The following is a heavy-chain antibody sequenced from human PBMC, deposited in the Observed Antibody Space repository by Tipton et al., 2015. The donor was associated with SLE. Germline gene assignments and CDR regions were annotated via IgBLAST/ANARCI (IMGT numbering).Heavy chain of an antibody. V-gene: IGHV4-61*01. CDR1: GGSISSGYYY. CDR3: ASGGLTFDY. D-gene: IGHD4/OR15-4a*01. J-gene: IGHJ4*02. Sequence: TLSLTCTVSGGSISSGYYYWNWIRQPPGKGLEWIGYIYYSGSTNYNPSLKSRVTISVDTSKNQFSLKLSSVTAADTAVYYCASGGLTFDYWGQGTLVTVSS. CDR2: IYYSGST.